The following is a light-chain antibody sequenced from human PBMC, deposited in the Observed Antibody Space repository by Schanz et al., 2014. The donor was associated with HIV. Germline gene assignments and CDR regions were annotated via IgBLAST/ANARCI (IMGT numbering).Light chain of an antibody. J-gene: IGLJ3*02. V-gene: IGLV1-40*01. CDR2: GNT. CDR1: RSNIGTGFD. CDR3: STYTTSKTWV. Sequence: QSVLTQPPSVSGAPGQRVTISCTGTRSNIGTGFDVHWYQLLPGTAPKLLIYGNTNRPSGVPDRFSGSKSGTSASLAITGLQAEDEAEYYCSTYTTSKTWVFGGGTKLTVL.